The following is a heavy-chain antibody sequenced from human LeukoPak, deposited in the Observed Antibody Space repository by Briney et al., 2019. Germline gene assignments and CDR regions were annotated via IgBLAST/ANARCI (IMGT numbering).Heavy chain of an antibody. V-gene: IGHV4-30-4*01. CDR1: GGSISSGDYY. D-gene: IGHD3-10*01. CDR3: ASPTVWFGELLYFY. Sequence: SETLSLTCTVSGGSISSGDYYWSWIRQPPGKGLEWIGYIYYSGSTYYNPSLKSRVTISVDTSKNQFSLKLSSVTAADTAVYYCASPTVWFGELLYFYWGQGTLVTVSS. J-gene: IGHJ4*02. CDR2: IYYSGST.